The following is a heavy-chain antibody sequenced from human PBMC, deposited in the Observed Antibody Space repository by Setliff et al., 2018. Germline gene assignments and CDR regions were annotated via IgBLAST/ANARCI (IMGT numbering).Heavy chain of an antibody. CDR1: GFTFTDYG. CDR3: ARMSTSGPHYDY. CDR2: IHAGSSNT. J-gene: IGHJ4*02. Sequence: ASVKVSCKSSGFTFTDYGITWVRQVPGQTLEWMGWIHAGSSNTLYSQRFQDRNTISRDTSATTVHMELSSLRSDDTAVYYCARMSTSGPHYDYWGQGTLVTVSS. D-gene: IGHD2-8*02. V-gene: IGHV1-3*01.